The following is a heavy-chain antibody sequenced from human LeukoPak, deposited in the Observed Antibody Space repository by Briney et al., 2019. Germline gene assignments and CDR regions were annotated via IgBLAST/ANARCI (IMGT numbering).Heavy chain of an antibody. CDR3: AKDPRPDDYGDYVDY. CDR1: GFTFSSYG. V-gene: IGHV3-30*18. D-gene: IGHD4-17*01. J-gene: IGHJ4*02. Sequence: GGSLRLSCAASGFTFSSYGMHWVRQAPGKGLEWVAVISYDGSNKYYADSVKGRFTISRDNSKNTLYLQMNSLRAEDTAVYYCAKDPRPDDYGDYVDYRGQGTLVTVSS. CDR2: ISYDGSNK.